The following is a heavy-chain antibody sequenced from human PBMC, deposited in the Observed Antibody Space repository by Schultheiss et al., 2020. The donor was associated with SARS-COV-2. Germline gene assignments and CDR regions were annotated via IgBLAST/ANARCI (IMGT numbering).Heavy chain of an antibody. J-gene: IGHJ6*02. Sequence: GGSLRLSCAASGFIFSNYGMHWVRQAPGKGLEWVAIISYDGSNKYYADSVKGRFTISRDNSKNTLYLQMNSLRAEDTAVYYCARDLLMTTVTTDYYGMDVWGQGTTVTVSS. CDR3: ARDLLMTTVTTDYYGMDV. CDR1: GFIFSNYG. V-gene: IGHV3-30*19. D-gene: IGHD4-11*01. CDR2: ISYDGSNK.